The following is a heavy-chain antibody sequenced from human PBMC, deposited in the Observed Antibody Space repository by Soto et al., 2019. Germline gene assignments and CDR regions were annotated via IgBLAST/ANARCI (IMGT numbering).Heavy chain of an antibody. D-gene: IGHD3-3*01. CDR3: ARAKAYYDFWSGYSLAKMNNYYYYYGMDV. CDR1: GGSISSYY. CDR2: IYYSGST. V-gene: IGHV4-59*01. Sequence: SETLSLTCTVSGGSISSYYWSWIRQPPGKGLEWIGYIYYSGSTNYNPSLKSRVTISVDTSKNQFSLKLSSVTAADTAVYYCARAKAYYDFWSGYSLAKMNNYYYYYGMDVWGQGTTVTVSS. J-gene: IGHJ6*02.